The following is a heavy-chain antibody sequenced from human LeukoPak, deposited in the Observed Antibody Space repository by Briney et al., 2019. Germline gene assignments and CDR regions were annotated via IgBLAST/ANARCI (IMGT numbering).Heavy chain of an antibody. Sequence: GGSLRLSCAASGFIFSDYYMSWIRQAPGKGLEWVAYISTSGSVKYYADSMKGRFTISRDNAKNSLYLQMNSLRADDTAVYYCTRGTNRWPDHWGQGPLVTVSS. CDR3: TRGTNRWPDH. CDR2: ISTSGSVK. CDR1: GFIFSDYY. D-gene: IGHD4-23*01. V-gene: IGHV3-11*01. J-gene: IGHJ4*02.